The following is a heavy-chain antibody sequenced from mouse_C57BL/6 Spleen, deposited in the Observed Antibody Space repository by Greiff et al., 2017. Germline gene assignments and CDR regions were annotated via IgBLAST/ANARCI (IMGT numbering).Heavy chain of an antibody. Sequence: VQLQQPGAELVKPGASVKLSCKASGYTFTSYWMHWVKQRPGQGLEWIGMIHPNSGSTNYNEKFKSKATLTVDKSSSTAYMQLSSLTSEDSAVYYCARGASSGSPFAYWGQGTLVTVSA. CDR3: ARGASSGSPFAY. CDR1: GYTFTSYW. J-gene: IGHJ3*01. D-gene: IGHD3-2*02. V-gene: IGHV1-64*01. CDR2: IHPNSGST.